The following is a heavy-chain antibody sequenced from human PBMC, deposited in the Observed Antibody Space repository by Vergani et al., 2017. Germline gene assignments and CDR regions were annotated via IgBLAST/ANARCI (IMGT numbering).Heavy chain of an antibody. V-gene: IGHV3-30*04. D-gene: IGHD4-17*01. CDR2: ISYDGSNK. J-gene: IGHJ4*02. CDR1: GFTFSSYA. CDR3: ARKNDYGDYSFDY. Sequence: QVQLVESGGGVVQPGRSLRLSCAASGFTFSSYAMHWVRQAPGKGLEWVAVISYDGSNKYYADSVKGRFTISRDNAKNSLYLQMNSLRAEDTAVYYCARKNDYGDYSFDYWGQGTLVTVSS.